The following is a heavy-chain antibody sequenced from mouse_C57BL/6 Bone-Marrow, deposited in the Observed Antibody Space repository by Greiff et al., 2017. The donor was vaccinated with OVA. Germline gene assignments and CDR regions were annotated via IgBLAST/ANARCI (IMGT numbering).Heavy chain of an antibody. CDR3: AISAYYSKFWCAY. J-gene: IGHJ3*01. Sequence: VHLVESGPGLVAPSQSLSITCTVSGFSLTSYAISWVRQPPGKGLEWLGVIWTGGGTNYNSAIKARLSISKDNSKRQDFLKMTCLQTDDTARYYCAISAYYSKFWCAYWGQGTLVTVSA. V-gene: IGHV2-9-1*01. CDR2: IWTGGGT. D-gene: IGHD2-5*01. CDR1: GFSLTSYA.